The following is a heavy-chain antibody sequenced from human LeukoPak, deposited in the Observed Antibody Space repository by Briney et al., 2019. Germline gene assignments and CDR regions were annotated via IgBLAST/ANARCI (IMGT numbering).Heavy chain of an antibody. CDR3: ARGHGDYEDNWFDP. V-gene: IGHV4-34*01. CDR2: INHSGST. Sequence: SETLSLTCVVYGGSFSGYYWSRIRQPPGKGLEWIGEINHSGSTNYNPSLKSRVTISVDTSKNQFPLKLSSVTAADTAVYYCARGHGDYEDNWFDPWGQGTLVTVSS. D-gene: IGHD4-17*01. CDR1: GGSFSGYY. J-gene: IGHJ5*02.